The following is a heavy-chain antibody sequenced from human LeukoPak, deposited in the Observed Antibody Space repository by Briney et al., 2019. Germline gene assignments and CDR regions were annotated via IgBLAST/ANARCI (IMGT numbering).Heavy chain of an antibody. CDR1: GITFSNYA. CDR2: ISGSAHKI. D-gene: IGHD5-18*01. CDR3: AGRVTGYSSGYVY. V-gene: IGHV3-23*01. Sequence: GGSLRLSCVASGITFSNYAVSWVRQAPEEGLDWVSVISGSAHKIRYADSVKGRFTISRDNSENIVYLQMNNLRAEDTAVYYCAGRVTGYSSGYVYWGQGTLVTVSS. J-gene: IGHJ4*02.